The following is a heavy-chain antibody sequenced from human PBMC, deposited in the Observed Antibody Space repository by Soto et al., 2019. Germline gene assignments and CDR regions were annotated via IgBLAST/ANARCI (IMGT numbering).Heavy chain of an antibody. V-gene: IGHV3-23*01. D-gene: IGHD2-8*02. CDR2: ILVDGRT. Sequence: GGSLRLSCAASGFICSSYDMSWVRQAPGKGLEWVSTILVDGRTFYVDSVKGRFTTSRDSSQNTVYLQMNSLTAGDTALYYCAKATATGGGAFDICGQGTMVTVS. CDR1: GFICSSYD. CDR3: AKATATGGGAFDI. J-gene: IGHJ3*02.